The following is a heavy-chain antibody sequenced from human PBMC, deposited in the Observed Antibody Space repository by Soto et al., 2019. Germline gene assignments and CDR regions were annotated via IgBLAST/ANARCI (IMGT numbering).Heavy chain of an antibody. CDR3: AIETLANGYFDY. J-gene: IGHJ4*02. CDR2: IKQDEREK. CDR1: GFAFSSYY. Sequence: EVKLVESGGGLVQPGGSLRLSCAASGFAFSSYYMSWVRQAPGKGLEWVANIKQDEREKYYLDSVKGRFTISRDDAKNSPFLQMNSLRVDATAVYYCAIETLANGYFDYGGQGTLFTVSS. V-gene: IGHV3-7*01. D-gene: IGHD4-17*01.